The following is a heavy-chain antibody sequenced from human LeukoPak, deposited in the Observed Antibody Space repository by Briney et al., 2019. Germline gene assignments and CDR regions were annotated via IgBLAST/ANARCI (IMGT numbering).Heavy chain of an antibody. CDR3: ARDTHSGSYYRVGLT. J-gene: IGHJ5*02. CDR2: ISSSGSTI. D-gene: IGHD1-26*01. CDR1: GFTFSSYE. V-gene: IGHV3-48*03. Sequence: GGSLRLSCEVSGFTFSSYEMNWVRQAPGKGLEWVSYISSSGSTIFYADFVKGRFTISRDNAKNSLYLQMSSLRAEDTAVYYCARDTHSGSYYRVGLTWGQGTLVTVSS.